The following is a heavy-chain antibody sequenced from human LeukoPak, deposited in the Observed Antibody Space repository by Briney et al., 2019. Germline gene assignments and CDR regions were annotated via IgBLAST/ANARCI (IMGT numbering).Heavy chain of an antibody. D-gene: IGHD5-24*01. V-gene: IGHV1-2*02. CDR3: ARMLKRWLQSGYYYMDV. J-gene: IGHJ6*03. CDR2: INPSSGGT. CDR1: GYTLTDYY. Sequence: GASVKVSCKASGYTLTDYYMHWVRQAPGQGLKWMGWINPSSGGTNYAQKFQGRVTMTRDTSISTAYMELSRLRSDDTAVYYCARMLKRWLQSGYYYMDVWGKGTTVTVSS.